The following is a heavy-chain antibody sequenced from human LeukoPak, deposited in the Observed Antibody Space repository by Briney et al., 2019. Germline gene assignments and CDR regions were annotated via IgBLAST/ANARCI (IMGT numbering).Heavy chain of an antibody. Sequence: SETLSLTCTVSGGSISSYYWSWIRQPPGKGLEWIGYIYYSGSTNYNPSLKGRVTISVDTSKNQFSLKLSSVTAADTAVYYCARGDRVVTATIRGYYFDYWGQGTLVTVSS. V-gene: IGHV4-59*01. CDR3: ARGDRVVTATIRGYYFDY. CDR2: IYYSGST. D-gene: IGHD2-21*02. CDR1: GGSISSYY. J-gene: IGHJ4*02.